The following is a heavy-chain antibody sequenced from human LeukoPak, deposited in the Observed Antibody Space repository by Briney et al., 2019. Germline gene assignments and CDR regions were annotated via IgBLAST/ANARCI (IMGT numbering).Heavy chain of an antibody. CDR3: ARRYSGRYYND. V-gene: IGHV4-39*01. CDR1: GDSIGCSNCY. Sequence: SETLSLTCTVSGDSIGCSNCYWGWVRPPPGTGLEWIGSIYYSGDTHYNPSLKSRVTISVDPSKNQFSLKLSSVTAADTAVYYCARRYSGRYYNDWGQGTLVTVSS. J-gene: IGHJ4*02. CDR2: IYYSGDT. D-gene: IGHD1-26*01.